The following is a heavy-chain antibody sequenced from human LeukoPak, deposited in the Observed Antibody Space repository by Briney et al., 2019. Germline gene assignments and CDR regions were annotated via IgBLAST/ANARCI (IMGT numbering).Heavy chain of an antibody. CDR2: TVGGGDGT. Sequence: PGGSLRLSCAASGFTFSSTSMSWVRQAPGKGLEWVAVTVGGGDGTYYADSVKGRFTISRDNSNNTLYLQMNSLRAEDTAVYYCARGTIVRGVINFDYWGQGTLVTVSS. J-gene: IGHJ4*02. V-gene: IGHV3-23*01. D-gene: IGHD3-10*01. CDR1: GFTFSSTS. CDR3: ARGTIVRGVINFDY.